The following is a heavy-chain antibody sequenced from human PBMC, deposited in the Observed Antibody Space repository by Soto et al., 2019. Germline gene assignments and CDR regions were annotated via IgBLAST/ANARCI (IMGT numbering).Heavy chain of an antibody. CDR3: ARQARIVGATDAFDI. V-gene: IGHV5-51*01. J-gene: IGHJ3*02. D-gene: IGHD1-26*01. CDR1: GYSFTSYW. Sequence: GESLKISCKGSGYSFTSYWIGWVRQMPGKGLEWMGIIYPGDSDTRYSPSFQGQVTISADKSISTAYLQWSSLKASDTAMYYCARQARIVGATDAFDIWGQGTMVTVSS. CDR2: IYPGDSDT.